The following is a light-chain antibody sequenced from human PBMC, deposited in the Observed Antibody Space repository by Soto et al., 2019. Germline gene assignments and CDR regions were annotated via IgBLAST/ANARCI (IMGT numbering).Light chain of an antibody. Sequence: DIQMTQSPSTLSASVGDRVTITCRASQSISTWLAWYQQKPGKAPKLLSYKASSLESGVPSRFSGSGSEAEFTLTISSLQPDDFATYYCQQYNSYPHTFGQGIKLEIK. CDR1: QSISTW. V-gene: IGKV1-5*03. CDR2: KAS. J-gene: IGKJ2*01. CDR3: QQYNSYPHT.